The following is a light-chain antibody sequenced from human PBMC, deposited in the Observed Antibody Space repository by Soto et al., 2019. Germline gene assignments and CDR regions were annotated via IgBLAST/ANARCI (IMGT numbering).Light chain of an antibody. CDR1: SSDVGSYNL. CDR3: CSYAGSRTGVV. J-gene: IGLJ2*01. CDR2: EVS. Sequence: QSALTQPASVSGSPGQSITISCTGTSSDVGSYNLVSCYQQHPGKAPKLMIYEVSKLPSGVSNRVSGSKSGNTASLTISGLQAEDEADYYCCSYAGSRTGVVFGGGTKVTVL. V-gene: IGLV2-23*02.